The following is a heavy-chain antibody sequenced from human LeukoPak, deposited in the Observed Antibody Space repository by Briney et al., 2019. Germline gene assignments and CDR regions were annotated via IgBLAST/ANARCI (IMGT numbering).Heavy chain of an antibody. CDR1: GFTFSSYS. D-gene: IGHD3-22*01. CDR2: ISSSSSHI. Sequence: PGGSLRLSCAASGFTFSSYSMNWVRQAPGKGLEWVSSISSSSSHIYYTDSVKGRFTISRDNAKNSLYLQMNSLRAEDTAVYYCARDRVGGYYQSIHWGQGTLVTVSS. V-gene: IGHV3-21*01. CDR3: ARDRVGGYYQSIH. J-gene: IGHJ4*02.